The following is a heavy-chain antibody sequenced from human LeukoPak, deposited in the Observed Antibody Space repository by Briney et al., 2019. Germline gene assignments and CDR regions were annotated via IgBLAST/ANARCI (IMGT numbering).Heavy chain of an antibody. CDR3: ARTGWPAAYYFDY. D-gene: IGHD6-19*01. Sequence: GGSLRLSCAASGFTFSSYSMNWVRQAPGKGLEWVSSISSSSSYIYYADSVKGRFTISRDSAKNSLYLQMNSLRAEDTAVYYCARTGWPAAYYFDYWGQGTLVTVSS. J-gene: IGHJ4*02. CDR2: ISSSSSYI. V-gene: IGHV3-21*01. CDR1: GFTFSSYS.